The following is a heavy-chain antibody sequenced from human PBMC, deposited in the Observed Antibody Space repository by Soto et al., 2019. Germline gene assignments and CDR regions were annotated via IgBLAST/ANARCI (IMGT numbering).Heavy chain of an antibody. CDR3: AKPYGDYAPSSYYMDV. D-gene: IGHD4-17*01. CDR2: ISYDGSNK. CDR1: GFTFSSYG. J-gene: IGHJ6*03. V-gene: IGHV3-30*18. Sequence: QVQLVESGGGVVQPGRSLRLSCAASGFTFSSYGMHWVRQAPGKGLEWVAVISYDGSNKYYADSVKGRFTISRDNSKNTLYLQMNSLRAEDTAVYYCAKPYGDYAPSSYYMDVWGKGTTVTLSS.